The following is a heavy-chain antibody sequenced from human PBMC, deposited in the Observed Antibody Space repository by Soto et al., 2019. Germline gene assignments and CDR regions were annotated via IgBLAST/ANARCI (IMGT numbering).Heavy chain of an antibody. CDR2: IYNNGNT. D-gene: IGHD6-6*01. J-gene: IGHJ4*02. Sequence: QVQLQESGPGLVQPSQTLSLTCTVPGGSISSGGYYWSWIRQHPEKGLEWIGYIYNNGNTYYNPSLTRPLSISDDTSKEELTLKIYSVTAAYSAVYYGGSSRPVYTATGYLDCWGQATRVPVSS. V-gene: IGHV4-31*01. CDR3: GSSRPVYTATGYLDC. CDR1: GGSISSGGYY.